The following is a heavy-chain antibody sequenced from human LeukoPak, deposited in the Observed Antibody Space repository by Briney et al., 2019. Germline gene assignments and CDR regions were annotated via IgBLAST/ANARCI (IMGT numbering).Heavy chain of an antibody. CDR2: ISYDGSNK. Sequence: GGSLRLSCAASGFTFSSYAMHWVRQAPGKGLEWVAVISYDGSNKYYADSVKGRFTISRDNSRNTLYLQMNSLRAGDTAVYYCARDRSQVPADLYYYYYGMDVWGKGTTVTVSS. D-gene: IGHD2-2*01. CDR3: ARDRSQVPADLYYYYYGMDV. V-gene: IGHV3-30*04. J-gene: IGHJ6*04. CDR1: GFTFSSYA.